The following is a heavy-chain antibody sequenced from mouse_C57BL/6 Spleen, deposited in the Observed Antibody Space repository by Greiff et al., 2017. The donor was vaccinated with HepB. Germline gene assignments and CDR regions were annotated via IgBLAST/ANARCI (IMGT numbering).Heavy chain of an antibody. CDR2: ISYDGSN. J-gene: IGHJ2*01. V-gene: IGHV3-6*01. Sequence: EVKLMESGPGLVKPSQSLSLTCSVTGYSITSGYYWNWIRQFPGNKLEWMGYISYDGSNNYNPSLKNRISITRDTSKNQFFLKLNSVTTEDTATYYCARGGDGYYVPYFDYWGQGTTLTVSS. D-gene: IGHD2-3*01. CDR1: GYSITSGYY. CDR3: ARGGDGYYVPYFDY.